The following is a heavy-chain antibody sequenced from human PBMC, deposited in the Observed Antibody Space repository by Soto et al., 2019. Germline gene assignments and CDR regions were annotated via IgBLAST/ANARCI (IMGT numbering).Heavy chain of an antibody. J-gene: IGHJ6*02. CDR2: INPGAIT. D-gene: IGHD6-13*01. V-gene: IGHV4-34*01. CDR1: GGSFSDFS. Sequence: PSETLSLTCAVYGGSFSDFSWSWIRQSPGKGLEWIGEINPGAITNYNPSLKTRVTMSVDTANNQFSLKLSSVIAADTAVYYCTIAGGAAGTGFGMDVWGQGTTVTVSS. CDR3: TIAGGAAGTGFGMDV.